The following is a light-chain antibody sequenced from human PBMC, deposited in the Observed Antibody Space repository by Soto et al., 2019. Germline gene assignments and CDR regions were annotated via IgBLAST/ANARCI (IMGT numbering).Light chain of an antibody. CDR3: GTWDIRLNINWV. J-gene: IGLJ3*02. Sequence: QSVLTQPPSVSAAPGQTVTISCSGSSSNIGNNYVSWYQHLPGTAPRLLIFENNKRPSGIPDRFSGSKSGTSANLAITGLQTGEEADYYCGTWDIRLNINWVFGGGTKVTVL. CDR1: SSNIGNNY. CDR2: ENN. V-gene: IGLV1-51*02.